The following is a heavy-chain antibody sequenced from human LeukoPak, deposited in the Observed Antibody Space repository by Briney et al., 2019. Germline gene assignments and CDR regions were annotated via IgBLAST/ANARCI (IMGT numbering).Heavy chain of an antibody. J-gene: IGHJ5*02. V-gene: IGHV4-38-2*02. CDR1: DYSISSGYF. Sequence: SETLSLTCTVSDYSISSGYFWTWIRQPPGKGLEWIGSIFHTGSSYYNPSPKSPVAISVDTSKNQFSLELSSVTAAGTAVYYCARDLGFTISDNWFDPWGQGTLVTVSS. CDR2: IFHTGSS. CDR3: ARDLGFTISDNWFDP. D-gene: IGHD3-3*01.